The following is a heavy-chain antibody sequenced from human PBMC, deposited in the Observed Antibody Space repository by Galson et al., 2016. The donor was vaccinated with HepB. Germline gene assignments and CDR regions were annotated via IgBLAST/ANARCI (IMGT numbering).Heavy chain of an antibody. CDR1: GYIFTAYY. CDR3: TRGGPPSYFDV. J-gene: IGHJ2*01. CDR2: IDPNRGDT. V-gene: IGHV1-2*06. Sequence: SVKVSCKASGYIFTAYYIHWVRQAPGQGLEWMGRIDPNRGDTIFAQKFQGGVTLTRDTSLTTVYLELTRLRPNDTAVYSCTRGGPPSYFDVWGRGTLVTVS.